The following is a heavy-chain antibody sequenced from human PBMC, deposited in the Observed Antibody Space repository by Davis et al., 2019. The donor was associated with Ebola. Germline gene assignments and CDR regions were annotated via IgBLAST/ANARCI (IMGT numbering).Heavy chain of an antibody. CDR1: GGSISSSNW. V-gene: IGHV4-4*02. J-gene: IGHJ4*02. Sequence: SETLSLTCAVSGGSISSSNWWSWVRQPPGKGLEWIGEIYHSGSTNYNPSLKSRVTISVDTSKNQFSLKLSSVTAADTAVYYCARVFSSGWELFDYWGQGTLVTVSS. CDR2: IYHSGST. CDR3: ARVFSSGWELFDY. D-gene: IGHD6-19*01.